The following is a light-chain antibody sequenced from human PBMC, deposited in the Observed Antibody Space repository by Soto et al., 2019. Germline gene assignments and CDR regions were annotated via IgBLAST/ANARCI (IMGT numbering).Light chain of an antibody. CDR3: AAWDDSLSGL. Sequence: QSVLTQPPPASGTPGQRVTISCSGSSSNLGGNYVYWYQQLPGTAPKLLIYRNDQRPSGVPDRFSGSKSGTSASLAISGLRSEDEADYYCAAWDDSLSGLFGGGTKLTVL. CDR1: SSNLGGNY. J-gene: IGLJ2*01. V-gene: IGLV1-47*01. CDR2: RND.